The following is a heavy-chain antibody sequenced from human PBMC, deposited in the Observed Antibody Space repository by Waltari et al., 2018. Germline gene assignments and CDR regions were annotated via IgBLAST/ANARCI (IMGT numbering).Heavy chain of an antibody. D-gene: IGHD4-17*01. J-gene: IGHJ2*01. CDR1: GFTYSLYW. CDR2: SNSDGSST. CDR3: ARGARRTTVTTGWWYFDL. V-gene: IGHV3-74*01. Sequence: EVQLVESGGGLVQPGGSLRLSCAASGFTYSLYWMHWVRQVPGKGLAWVSRSNSDGSSTSYADSVKDRFTIYKDNAKNTVYLQMNSLRVDDTAIYYCARGARRTTVTTGWWYFDLWGRGTLVTVSS.